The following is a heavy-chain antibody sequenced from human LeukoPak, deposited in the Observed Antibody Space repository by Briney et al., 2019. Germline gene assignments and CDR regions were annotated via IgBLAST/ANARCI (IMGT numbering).Heavy chain of an antibody. D-gene: IGHD3-22*01. CDR3: AREDYYDSSGYYFLDAFDI. V-gene: IGHV4-38-2*02. J-gene: IGHJ3*02. CDR2: IYHSGST. CDR1: GGSISSYY. Sequence: SETLSLTCTVSGGSISSYYWSWIRQPPGKGLEWIGSIYHSGSTYYNPSLKSRVTISVDTSKNQFSLKLSSVTAADTAVYYCAREDYYDSSGYYFLDAFDIWGQGTMVTVSS.